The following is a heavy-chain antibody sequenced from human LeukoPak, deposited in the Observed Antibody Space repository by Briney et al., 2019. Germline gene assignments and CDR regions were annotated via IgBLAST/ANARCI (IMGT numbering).Heavy chain of an antibody. V-gene: IGHV1-18*01. CDR2: IGTYNGNP. CDR1: GYTFTTYA. CDR3: AREDPGGAFDV. J-gene: IGHJ3*01. Sequence: GASVKVSCKASGYTFTTYAISWVRQAPGQGLEWMGWIGTYNGNPDYTQNLQGRVTMTTDTSTSTAYMELRNLKSDDTAVYYCAREDPGGAFDVWGRGTMVTVYS. D-gene: IGHD3-16*01.